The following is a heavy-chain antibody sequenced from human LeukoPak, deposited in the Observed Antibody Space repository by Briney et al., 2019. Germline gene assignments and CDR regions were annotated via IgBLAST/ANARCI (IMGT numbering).Heavy chain of an antibody. CDR2: ISGSGGST. J-gene: IGHJ6*03. CDR1: GFTFTSYS. V-gene: IGHV3-23*01. D-gene: IGHD2-15*01. Sequence: GGSLRLSCAASGFTFTSYSMNWVRQAPGKGLEWVSAISGSGGSTYYADFVKGRFAISRDNSKSTLYLQMNNLRADDTAVYYCAKVLLRALDYMDVWGKGTTVTVSS. CDR3: AKVLLRALDYMDV.